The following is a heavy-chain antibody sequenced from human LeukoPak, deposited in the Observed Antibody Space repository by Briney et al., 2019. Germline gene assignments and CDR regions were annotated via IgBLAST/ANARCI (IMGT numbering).Heavy chain of an antibody. V-gene: IGHV3-23*01. Sequence: GGSLRLSCAASGFTLSNYAVNWVRQAPGKGLEWVSVVIGSSGSTDYADSVKGRFTISRDNSKNTLYLEMSSLRAEDTAIYYCAKGGYDYIEIGYFDYWGQGTLVTVSS. D-gene: IGHD5-12*01. CDR2: VIGSSGST. J-gene: IGHJ4*02. CDR1: GFTLSNYA. CDR3: AKGGYDYIEIGYFDY.